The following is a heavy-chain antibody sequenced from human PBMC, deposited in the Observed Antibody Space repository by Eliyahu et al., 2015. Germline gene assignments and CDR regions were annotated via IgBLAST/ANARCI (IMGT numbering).Heavy chain of an antibody. D-gene: IGHD2-15*01. CDR3: ARGGNQRVVAATLPFDY. Sequence: QVQLVESGGGVVQPGRSLRXSCAASGFXFXXXGMHWVRQAPGKGLEWVAVIWYDGSNKYYADSVKGRFTISRDNSKNTLYLQMNSLRAEDTAVYYCARGGNQRVVAATLPFDYWGQGTLVTVSS. J-gene: IGHJ4*02. CDR1: GFXFXXXG. V-gene: IGHV3-33*01. CDR2: IWYDGSNK.